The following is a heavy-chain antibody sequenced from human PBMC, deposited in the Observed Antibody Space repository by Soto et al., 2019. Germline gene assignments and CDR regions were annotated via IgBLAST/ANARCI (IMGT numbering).Heavy chain of an antibody. V-gene: IGHV4-39*01. CDR1: GGSISSSSYY. CDR2: IYSSGST. Sequence: QLQLQESGPGLVKPSETLSLTCTVSGGSISSSSYYWAWIRQPPGKGLEWMGSIYSSGSTHYSPSLKRRLTMSVDTSKNQFSLRVRSVAAADTAVYYCARHWSREVNYYGLDVWGQGTTVTVSS. J-gene: IGHJ6*02. D-gene: IGHD3-22*01. CDR3: ARHWSREVNYYGLDV.